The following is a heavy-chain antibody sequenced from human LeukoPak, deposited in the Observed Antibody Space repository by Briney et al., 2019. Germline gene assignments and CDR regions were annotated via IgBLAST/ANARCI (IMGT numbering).Heavy chain of an antibody. Sequence: SETLSLTCAVSGGSISSGGYSWSWIRQPPGKGLEWIGYIYHSGSTYYYPSLKSRVTISVDRSKNQFSLKLSSVTAADTAVYYCARVLIIPMVRGVIPDAFDTWGQGTMVTVSS. J-gene: IGHJ3*02. CDR1: GGSISSGGYS. CDR3: ARVLIIPMVRGVIPDAFDT. CDR2: IYHSGST. V-gene: IGHV4-30-2*01. D-gene: IGHD3-10*01.